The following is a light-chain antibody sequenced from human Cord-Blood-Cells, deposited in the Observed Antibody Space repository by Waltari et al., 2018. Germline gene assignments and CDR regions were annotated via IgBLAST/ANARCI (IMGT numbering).Light chain of an antibody. CDR3: QQRSNWPPLT. V-gene: IGKV3-11*01. CDR2: DAS. J-gene: IGKJ4*01. Sequence: EIVLKQSPATLSLSPGERATLSCRASQSVSSYLAWYQQKPGQAPRLRIYDASNRATGSPARFSGSGSVTDFTLTISSLEPEDFAVYYCQQRSNWPPLTFGGGTKVEIK. CDR1: QSVSSY.